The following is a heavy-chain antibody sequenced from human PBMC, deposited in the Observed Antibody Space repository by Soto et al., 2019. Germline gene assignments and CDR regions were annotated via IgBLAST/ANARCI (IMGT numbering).Heavy chain of an antibody. CDR2: IWYDGSNK. CDR3: ARDRCSSTSCYFYYGMDV. CDR1: GFTFSSYG. J-gene: IGHJ6*02. Sequence: PGGSLRLSCAASGFTFSSYGMHWVRQAPGKGLEWVAVIWYDGSNKYYADSVKGRFTISRDNSKNTLYLQMNSLRAEDTAVYYCARDRCSSTSCYFYYGMDVWGQGTTVTVS. V-gene: IGHV3-33*01. D-gene: IGHD2-2*01.